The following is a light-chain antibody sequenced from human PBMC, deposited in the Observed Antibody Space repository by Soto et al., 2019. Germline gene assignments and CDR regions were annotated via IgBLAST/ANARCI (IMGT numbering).Light chain of an antibody. CDR2: GAS. Sequence: EIVMTQSPATLSVSPGERVTLSCRASQDVGTYVAWYQVRGGQAPRLLISGASKRATGIPDRINGGGSGADFTLTINSLKSEDSGVYFCQQGGNWPVTFGQGTRVEIK. CDR3: QQGGNWPVT. V-gene: IGKV3D-11*01. J-gene: IGKJ5*01. CDR1: QDVGTY.